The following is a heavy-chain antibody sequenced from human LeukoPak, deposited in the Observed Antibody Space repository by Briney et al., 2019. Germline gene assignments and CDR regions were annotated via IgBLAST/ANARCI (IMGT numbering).Heavy chain of an antibody. CDR3: ASSYGDYSPIDY. CDR2: ISYDGSNK. J-gene: IGHJ4*02. V-gene: IGHV3-30-3*01. Sequence: PGRSLRLSCAASGFTFSSYAMHWVRQAPGKGLEWVAVISYDGSNKYYADSVKGRFTISRDNSKNTLYLQMNSLRAEDTAVYYCASSYGDYSPIDYWGQGTLVTVSS. D-gene: IGHD4-17*01. CDR1: GFTFSSYA.